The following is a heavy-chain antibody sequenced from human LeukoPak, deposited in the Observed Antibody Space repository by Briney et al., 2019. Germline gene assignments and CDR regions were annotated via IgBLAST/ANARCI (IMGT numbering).Heavy chain of an antibody. D-gene: IGHD6-13*01. CDR3: ARVRIASSEDAFDI. CDR1: GFTFSSYG. CDR2: ISSSSSYI. J-gene: IGHJ3*02. Sequence: KPGGSLRLSCAASGFTFSSYGMNWVRQAPGKGLEWVSSISSSSSYIYYADSVKGRFTISRDNAKNSLYLQMNSLRAEDTAVYYCARVRIASSEDAFDIWGQGTMVTVSS. V-gene: IGHV3-21*01.